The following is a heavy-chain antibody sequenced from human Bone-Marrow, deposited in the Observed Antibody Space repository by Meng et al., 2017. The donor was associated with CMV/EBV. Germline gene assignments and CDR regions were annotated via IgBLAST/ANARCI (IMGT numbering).Heavy chain of an antibody. D-gene: IGHD3-3*01. CDR3: ARVTYDFWSGYRPYDY. Sequence: GVSFSGHYWSWIRQPPGKGLEWIGEINHSGSTNYNPSLKSRVTISVDTSKNQFSLKLSSVTAADTAVYYCARVTYDFWSGYRPYDYWGQGTLVTVSS. V-gene: IGHV4-34*01. CDR2: INHSGST. J-gene: IGHJ4*02. CDR1: GVSFSGHY.